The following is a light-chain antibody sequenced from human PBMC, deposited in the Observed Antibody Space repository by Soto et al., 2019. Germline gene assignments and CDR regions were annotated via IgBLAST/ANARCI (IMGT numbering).Light chain of an antibody. Sequence: DIQMTQSPSSLSASVGDRVTITCRARQSITTYLNWYQQKPGKAPNLLIYAASNLQSGVPSRFSGSGSGTDFTLTISSLQPEDFATYYCQQIYSTPQTFGQGTKLEIK. CDR1: QSITTY. CDR2: AAS. V-gene: IGKV1-39*01. J-gene: IGKJ2*01. CDR3: QQIYSTPQT.